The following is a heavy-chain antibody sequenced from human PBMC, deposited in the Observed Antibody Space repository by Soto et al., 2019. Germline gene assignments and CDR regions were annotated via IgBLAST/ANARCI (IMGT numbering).Heavy chain of an antibody. CDR1: GGTFSSYA. CDR3: ARDPGSIAARGDY. CDR2: IIPIFGTA. D-gene: IGHD6-6*01. V-gene: IGHV1-69*01. Sequence: QVQLVQSGAEEKKPGSSVKVSCKASGGTFSSYAISWVRQAPGQGLEWMGGIIPIFGTANYAQKFQGRVTITADESTSSAYMELSSLRSEDTALYYSARDPGSIAARGDYWGQGTLVTVSS. J-gene: IGHJ4*02.